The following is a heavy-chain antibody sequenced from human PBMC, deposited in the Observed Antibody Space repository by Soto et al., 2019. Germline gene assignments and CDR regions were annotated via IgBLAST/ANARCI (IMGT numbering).Heavy chain of an antibody. CDR3: AKDSLSSDGGYYLYYFDS. CDR1: GFTFSSYS. J-gene: IGHJ4*02. D-gene: IGHD3-22*01. V-gene: IGHV3-21*04. CDR2: ISSSSSYI. Sequence: PGGSLRLSCAASGFTFSSYSMNWVRQAPGKGLEWVSSISSSSSYIYYADSVKGRFTISRDNAKNSLYLQMDSLRAEDTAVYYCAKDSLSSDGGYYLYYFDSWGQGTRVTVSS.